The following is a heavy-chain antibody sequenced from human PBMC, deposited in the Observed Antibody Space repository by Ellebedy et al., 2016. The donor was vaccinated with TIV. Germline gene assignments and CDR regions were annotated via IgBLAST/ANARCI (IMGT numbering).Heavy chain of an antibody. Sequence: MPGGSLRLSCTVSGGSMISYYWHWIRKPPGKGLEWIGYIHYSGTTSYNPSLRSRLTISLDTSKKQFSLQVTSLTVADTAIYYCARGKPDGDSDYWGQGILVTVSS. J-gene: IGHJ4*02. CDR3: ARGKPDGDSDY. CDR1: GGSMISYY. CDR2: IHYSGTT. V-gene: IGHV4-59*01. D-gene: IGHD2-21*02.